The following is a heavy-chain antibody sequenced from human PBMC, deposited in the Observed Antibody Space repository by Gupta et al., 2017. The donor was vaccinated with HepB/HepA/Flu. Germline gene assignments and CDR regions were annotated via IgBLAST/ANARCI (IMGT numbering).Heavy chain of an antibody. D-gene: IGHD1-7*01. Sequence: EVQLLESGGDLVPPGGSLRLSCATSGFSFYKYALTWVRQSPGKGLEGISGVSGSGDRKCYADSVKDRFTNSRNDVRNTLYLQMNSMSAEDTAIYYCAKGHRNNWNYVPYFDYWGQGTLVTVAS. J-gene: IGHJ4*02. CDR1: GFSFYKYA. CDR3: AKGHRNNWNYVPYFDY. CDR2: VSGSGDRK. V-gene: IGHV3-23*01.